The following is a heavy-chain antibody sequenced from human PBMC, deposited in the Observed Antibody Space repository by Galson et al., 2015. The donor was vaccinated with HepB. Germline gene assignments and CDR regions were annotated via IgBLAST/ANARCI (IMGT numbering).Heavy chain of an antibody. CDR3: ARATYRGSYCFDY. CDR1: GYTFTNYA. Sequence: SVKLSCKASGYTFTNYAMNWVRQAPGQGLEWMGWINTNTGNPTYAQGFTGRFVFSLDTAVSTAYLQIRSLKAEDTAVYYCARATYRGSYCFDYWGQGTLVTVSS. V-gene: IGHV7-4-1*02. J-gene: IGHJ4*02. D-gene: IGHD1-26*01. CDR2: INTNTGNP.